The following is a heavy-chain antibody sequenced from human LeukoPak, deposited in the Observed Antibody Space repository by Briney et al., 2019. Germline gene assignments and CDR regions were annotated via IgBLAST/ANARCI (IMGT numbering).Heavy chain of an antibody. CDR3: ARDHAAVKPVAGTFDY. V-gene: IGHV1-18*01. D-gene: IGHD6-19*01. J-gene: IGHJ4*02. CDR2: ISGYNGNT. Sequence: GESLKISCKASGYIFTSFAISWVRQAPGQGLEWMGWISGYNGNTNYAQNLQGRVTVTTDTSTNTVYMELRSLRSDDTAVYYCARDHAAVKPVAGTFDYWGQGTLVTVSS. CDR1: GYIFTSFA.